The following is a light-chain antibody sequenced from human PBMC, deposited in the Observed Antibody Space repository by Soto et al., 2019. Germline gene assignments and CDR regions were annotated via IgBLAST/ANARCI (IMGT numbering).Light chain of an antibody. J-gene: IGKJ1*01. CDR2: AAS. CDR1: QSISSY. V-gene: IGKV1-39*01. CDR3: QQSYSTYPL. Sequence: DIQMTQSPSSLSASVGDRVTITCRASQSISSYLNWYQQKPGKAPKLLIYAASSLQSGVPSRFSGSGCETDFTLTISRLQPKDFATYYFQQSYSTYPLLGQATKV.